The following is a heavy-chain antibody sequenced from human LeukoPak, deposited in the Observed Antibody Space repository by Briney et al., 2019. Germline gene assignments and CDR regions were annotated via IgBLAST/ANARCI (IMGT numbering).Heavy chain of an antibody. V-gene: IGHV4-34*01. CDR1: GGSFSGYY. CDR3: ARGLGYCSSTSCRRLDPCNRFDP. CDR2: INHSGST. J-gene: IGHJ5*02. Sequence: ESSETLSLTCAVYGGSFSGYYWSWIRQPPGKGLEWIGGINHSGSTNYNPSLKSRVTISVDTSKNQFSLKLSSVTAADTAVYYCARGLGYCSSTSCRRLDPCNRFDPWGQGTLVTVSS. D-gene: IGHD2-2*01.